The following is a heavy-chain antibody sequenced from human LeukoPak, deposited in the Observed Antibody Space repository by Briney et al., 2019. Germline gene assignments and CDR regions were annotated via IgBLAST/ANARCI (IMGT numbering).Heavy chain of an antibody. J-gene: IGHJ4*02. V-gene: IGHV3-73*01. CDR2: IRSKANSYAT. D-gene: IGHD3-22*01. Sequence: GGSLRLSCAASGFTFSGSAMHWVRQASGKGLEWVGRIRSKANSYATAYAASVKGRFTISRDDSKNTAYMQMNSLKTEDTAVYYCTRHGYDSSDYYATLDYWGQETLVTVSS. CDR3: TRHGYDSSDYYATLDY. CDR1: GFTFSGSA.